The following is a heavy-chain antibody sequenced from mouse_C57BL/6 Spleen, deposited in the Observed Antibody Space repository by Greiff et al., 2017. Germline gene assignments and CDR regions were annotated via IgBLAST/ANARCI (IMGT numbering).Heavy chain of an antibody. V-gene: IGHV5-12*01. J-gene: IGHJ3*01. Sequence: EVKLVESGGGLVQPGGSLKLSCAASGFTFSDYYMYWVRQTPEKRLEWVAYISNGGGSTYYPDTVKGRFTISRDNAKNTLYLQMGRLKSEDTAMYYCARRWFAYWGQGTLVTVSA. CDR2: ISNGGGST. CDR3: ARRWFAY. CDR1: GFTFSDYY.